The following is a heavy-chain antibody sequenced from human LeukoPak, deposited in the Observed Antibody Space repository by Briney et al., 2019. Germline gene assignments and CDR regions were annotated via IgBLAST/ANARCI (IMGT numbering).Heavy chain of an antibody. CDR3: AKGGGRPLGDAYDI. CDR2: IKYDGSVK. Sequence: GGSLRLSCAASRFTFNSYWMNWVRQAPRKGLEWVAIIKYDGSVKYYVDSVRGRFTISRDNARNSLYLQMHSLRAEDTAVYYCAKGGGRPLGDAYDIWGQGTMVTVSS. J-gene: IGHJ3*02. D-gene: IGHD1-26*01. CDR1: RFTFNSYW. V-gene: IGHV3-7*01.